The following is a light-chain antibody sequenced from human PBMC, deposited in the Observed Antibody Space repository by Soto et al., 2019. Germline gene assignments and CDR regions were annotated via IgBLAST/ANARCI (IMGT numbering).Light chain of an antibody. CDR1: SSDIGAYAY. CDR3: GSYIRSNSVI. CDR2: DVN. J-gene: IGLJ2*01. V-gene: IGLV2-14*03. Sequence: QSVLTQPASVSGSPGQSIAISCTGTSSDIGAYAYVSWYQQHPGKIPKLIVFDVNYRPSGVSSRFSGSKSGNTASLTISGLQAEDEADYYCGSYIRSNSVIFGGGTKLTVL.